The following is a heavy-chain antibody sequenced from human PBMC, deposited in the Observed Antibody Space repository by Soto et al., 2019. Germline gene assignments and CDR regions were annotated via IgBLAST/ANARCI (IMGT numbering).Heavy chain of an antibody. CDR2: ISSSSSYI. CDR1: GFTFSSYS. D-gene: IGHD2-21*01. J-gene: IGHJ3*01. V-gene: IGHV3-21*01. Sequence: EMQLVESGGGLVKPGGSLRLSCAASGFTFSSYSMNWVRQAPGKGLEWVSSISSSSSYIYYADSVKGRFTISRDNAKNSLYLQMNSLRAEDTAVYYCAREGRGLLGRPAWGQGTMVTVSS. CDR3: AREGRGLLGRPA.